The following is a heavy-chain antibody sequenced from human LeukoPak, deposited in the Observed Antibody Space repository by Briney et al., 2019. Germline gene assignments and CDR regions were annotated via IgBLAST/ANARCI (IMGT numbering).Heavy chain of an antibody. CDR2: INPNSGGT. Sequence: ASVKVSCKASGYTFTGYYMHWVRQAPGQGLEWMGWINPNSGGTNYAQKFQGRVTMTRDTSISTAYMELSRLRSDDTAVYYCARGIRFLEWLPPNHFDYWGQGTQVTVSS. J-gene: IGHJ4*02. CDR3: ARGIRFLEWLPPNHFDY. CDR1: GYTFTGYY. D-gene: IGHD3-3*01. V-gene: IGHV1-2*02.